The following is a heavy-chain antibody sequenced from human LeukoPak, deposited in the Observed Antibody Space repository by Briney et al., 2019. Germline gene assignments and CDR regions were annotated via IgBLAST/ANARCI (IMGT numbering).Heavy chain of an antibody. V-gene: IGHV3-48*04. J-gene: IGHJ4*02. CDR1: GFTFSSYA. D-gene: IGHD2-2*01. CDR2: ISSSGSTI. Sequence: PGGSLRLSCAASGFTFSSYAMSWVRQAPGKGLEWVSYISSSGSTIYYADSVKGRFTISRDNAKNSLYLQMNSLRAEDTAVYYCARSPVPAANPRFLTPDYWGQGALVTVSS. CDR3: ARSPVPAANPRFLTPDY.